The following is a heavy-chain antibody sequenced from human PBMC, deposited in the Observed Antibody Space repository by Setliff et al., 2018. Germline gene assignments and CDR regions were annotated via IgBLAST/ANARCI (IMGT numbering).Heavy chain of an antibody. CDR2: IYYSGTT. CDR1: GGSISSGNYY. J-gene: IGHJ6*03. Sequence: ASETLSLTCRVSGGSISSGNYYWGWIRQPPGKGLEWIGSIYYSGTTYYNPSLKSRVTISVDTSKNQFSLLLNSVTAADTAVYYCARQKYWSGYYGEGYYYYMDVWGKGTTVTVSS. V-gene: IGHV4-39*01. D-gene: IGHD3-3*01. CDR3: ARQKYWSGYYGEGYYYYMDV.